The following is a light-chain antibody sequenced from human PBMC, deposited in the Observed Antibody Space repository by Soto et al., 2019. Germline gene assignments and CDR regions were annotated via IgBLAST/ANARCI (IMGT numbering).Light chain of an antibody. J-gene: IGLJ1*01. CDR2: YDS. CDR3: QVWDSISDHYV. CDR1: NIGSKS. Sequence: SYELTQPPSVSVAPGRTARITCGGNNIGSKSVPWYQQKPGQAPVVVIYYDSDRPSGIPERFSGSNSGNTATLTISTVEAGDEADYYCQVWDSISDHYVFGTGTKLTVL. V-gene: IGLV3-21*04.